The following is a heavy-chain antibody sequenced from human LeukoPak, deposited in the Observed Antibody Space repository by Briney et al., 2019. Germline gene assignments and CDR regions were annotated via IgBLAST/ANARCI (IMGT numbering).Heavy chain of an antibody. J-gene: IGHJ4*02. CDR2: IYHSGST. CDR1: GYSISSGYY. D-gene: IGHD5-24*01. Sequence: SETLSLTCAVSGYSISSGYYWGWIRQPPGKGLERIGSIYHSGSTYYNPSLKSRVTISVDTSKNQFSLKLSSVTAADTAVYYCARLVEMATIVDYWGQGTLVTVSS. CDR3: ARLVEMATIVDY. V-gene: IGHV4-38-2*01.